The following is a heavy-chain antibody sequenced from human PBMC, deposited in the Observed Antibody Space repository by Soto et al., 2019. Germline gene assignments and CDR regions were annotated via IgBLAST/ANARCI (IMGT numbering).Heavy chain of an antibody. CDR2: ISYDGSNK. V-gene: IGHV3-30*18. CDR3: AKDLVVPAASNWXGP. Sequence: GGSLRLSCAASGFTFSSYGMHWVRQAPGKGLEWVAVISYDGSNKYYADSVKGRFTISRDNSKNTLYLQMNSLRAEDTAVYYCAKDLVVPAASNWXGPWGQGTLVTVSS. D-gene: IGHD2-2*01. J-gene: IGHJ5*02. CDR1: GFTFSSYG.